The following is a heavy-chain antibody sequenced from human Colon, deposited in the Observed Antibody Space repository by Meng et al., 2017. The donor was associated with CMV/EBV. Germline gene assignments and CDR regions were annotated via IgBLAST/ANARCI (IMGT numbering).Heavy chain of an antibody. Sequence: GGSLRLSCAASGFTFSSYAMSWVRQAPGKGLEWVSAIGGSGGSPYYADSVKGRFTISRDNSKTTLYLQMNSLRAEDTAVYYCAKDINWNYVGDYFDYWGQGTPVTVSS. V-gene: IGHV3-23*01. J-gene: IGHJ4*02. CDR1: GFTFSSYA. D-gene: IGHD1-7*01. CDR2: IGGSGGSP. CDR3: AKDINWNYVGDYFDY.